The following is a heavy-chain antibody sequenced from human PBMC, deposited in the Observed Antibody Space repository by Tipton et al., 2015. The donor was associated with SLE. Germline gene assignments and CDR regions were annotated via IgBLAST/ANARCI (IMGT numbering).Heavy chain of an antibody. V-gene: IGHV4-34*01. Sequence: TLSLTCSVSGGSISSHYWSWIRQPPGKGLEWIGEINHSGSTNYNPSLKSRVTISVDTSKNQFSLKLSSVTAADTAVYYCASTVSYYYMDVWGKGTTVTVSS. J-gene: IGHJ6*03. CDR3: ASTVSYYYMDV. D-gene: IGHD4-17*01. CDR2: INHSGST. CDR1: GGSISSHY.